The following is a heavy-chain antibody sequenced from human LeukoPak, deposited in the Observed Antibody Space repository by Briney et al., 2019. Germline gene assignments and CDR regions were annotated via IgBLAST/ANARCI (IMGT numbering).Heavy chain of an antibody. CDR1: GGTFSSYT. J-gene: IGHJ4*02. D-gene: IGHD3-16*01. V-gene: IGHV1-46*01. CDR2: INPSGGST. Sequence: ASVKVSCKASGGTFSSYTISWVRHAPGQGLEWMGIINPSGGSTSYAQKFQGRVTMTRDMSTSTVYMELSSLRSEDTAVYYCARDGGAGGDYWGQGTLVTVSS. CDR3: ARDGGAGGDY.